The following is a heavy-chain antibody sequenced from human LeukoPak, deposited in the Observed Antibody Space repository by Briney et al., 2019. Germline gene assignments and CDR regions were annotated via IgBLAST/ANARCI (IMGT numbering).Heavy chain of an antibody. V-gene: IGHV1-69*13. D-gene: IGHD2/OR15-2a*01. CDR1: GGTFSSYA. CDR3: ARDTSGAFDI. CDR2: IIPIFGTA. J-gene: IGHJ3*02. Sequence: SVKVSCKASGGTFSSYAISWVRQAPGQGLEWMGGIIPIFGTANYAQEFQGRVTITADESTSTAYMELSSLRSEDTAVYYCARDTSGAFDIWGQGTMVTVSS.